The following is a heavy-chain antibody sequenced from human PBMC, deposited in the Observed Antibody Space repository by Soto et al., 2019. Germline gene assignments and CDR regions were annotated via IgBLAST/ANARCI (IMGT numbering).Heavy chain of an antibody. J-gene: IGHJ4*02. CDR3: ARQRGNDYEGYDF. CDR1: GYSFNSYW. CDR2: IYPGDSDT. D-gene: IGHD1-26*01. Sequence: GESLKISCKGSGYSFNSYWIGWVRQMPGKGLEWMGIIYPGDSDTRYSPSFKGQVTISVDKSISTAYLQWSSLKASDTAIYFCARQRGNDYEGYDFWGQGALVTVSS. V-gene: IGHV5-51*01.